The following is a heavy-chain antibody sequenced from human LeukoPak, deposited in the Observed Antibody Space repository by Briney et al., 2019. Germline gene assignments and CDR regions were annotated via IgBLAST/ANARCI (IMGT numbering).Heavy chain of an antibody. CDR3: ASSYKRGVVIIHYVDY. CDR2: INHSGST. D-gene: IGHD3-3*01. CDR1: GGSFSGYD. Sequence: PSETLSLTCAVYGGSFSGYDWSWIRQPPGKGLEWIGEINHSGSTNYNPSLKSRVTISVDTSKNQFSLKLSSVTAADTAVYYCASSYKRGVVIIHYVDYWGQGTLVTVSS. V-gene: IGHV4-34*01. J-gene: IGHJ4*02.